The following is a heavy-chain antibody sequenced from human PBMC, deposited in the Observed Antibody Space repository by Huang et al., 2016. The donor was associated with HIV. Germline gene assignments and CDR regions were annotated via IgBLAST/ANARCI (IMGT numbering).Heavy chain of an antibody. CDR2: INNYCIKI. J-gene: IGHJ1*01. V-gene: IGHV3-48*02. CDR3: ATSYGYFPH. D-gene: IGHD5-18*01. Sequence: EVQLVVSGGGLVQPGGSLTPSCAASGFTISAYSMNWVRQTPGKGLERMSYINNYCIKICDAEAVKGRFTISRDKAKNPLYLQMNIQSDKNTAVFYCATSYGYFPHWDQDTLVTVSS. CDR1: GFTISAYS.